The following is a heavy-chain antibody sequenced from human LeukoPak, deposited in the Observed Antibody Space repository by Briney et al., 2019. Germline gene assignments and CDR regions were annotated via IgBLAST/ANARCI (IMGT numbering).Heavy chain of an antibody. CDR3: ARRWFGELYAFDI. D-gene: IGHD3-10*01. Sequence: PSETLSLTCTVSGGSISSYYWSWIRQPPGKGLEWIGYIYYSGSTNYNPSLKSRVTISVDTSKNQFSLKLSSVTAADTAVYYCARRWFGELYAFDIWGQGTMVTLSS. V-gene: IGHV4-59*08. J-gene: IGHJ3*02. CDR1: GGSISSYY. CDR2: IYYSGST.